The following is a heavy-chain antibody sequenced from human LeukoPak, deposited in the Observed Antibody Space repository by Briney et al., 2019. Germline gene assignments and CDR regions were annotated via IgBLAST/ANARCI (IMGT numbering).Heavy chain of an antibody. Sequence: AGGSLRLSCAASGFTVSSNYMSWVRQAPGKGLEWVSVIYSGGSTYYAGSVKGRFTISRDNSKNALYLQMNSLRAEDTAVYYCAREEYSYGYFDYWGQGTLVTVSS. D-gene: IGHD5-18*01. CDR1: GFTVSSNY. J-gene: IGHJ4*02. CDR3: AREEYSYGYFDY. CDR2: IYSGGST. V-gene: IGHV3-53*01.